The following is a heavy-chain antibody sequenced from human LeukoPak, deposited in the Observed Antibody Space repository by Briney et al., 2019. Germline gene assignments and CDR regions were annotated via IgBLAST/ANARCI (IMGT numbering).Heavy chain of an antibody. J-gene: IGHJ2*01. V-gene: IGHV1-18*04. CDR2: ISAYNGNT. CDR1: GYTFSDYY. CDR3: ARDPRDYDFWSGYNWYFDL. D-gene: IGHD3-3*01. Sequence: ASVKVSCKASGYTFSDYYIHWVRQAPGQGLAWLGCISAYNGNTNYAQKLQGRVSMTTDTSTSTAYMELRSLRSDDTAVYYCARDPRDYDFWSGYNWYFDLWGRGTLVTVSS.